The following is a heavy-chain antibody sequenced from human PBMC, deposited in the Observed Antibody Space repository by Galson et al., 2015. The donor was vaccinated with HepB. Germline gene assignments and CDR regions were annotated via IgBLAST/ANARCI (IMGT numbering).Heavy chain of an antibody. CDR2: ISGGGATT. Sequence: SLRLSCAASGFSFNSFAMGWVRQAPGKGLEWVSVISGGGATTYYADSVKGRFTISRDNSKNTVYLQMNSLRAEDTAVFYCAKEGDSGYDLGPFDYWGQGILVTVSS. V-gene: IGHV3-23*01. CDR3: AKEGDSGYDLGPFDY. D-gene: IGHD5-12*01. J-gene: IGHJ4*02. CDR1: GFSFNSFA.